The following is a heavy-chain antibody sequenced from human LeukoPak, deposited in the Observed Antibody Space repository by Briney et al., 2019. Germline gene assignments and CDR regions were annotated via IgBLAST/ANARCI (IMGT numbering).Heavy chain of an antibody. V-gene: IGHV6-1*01. D-gene: IGHD6-19*01. J-gene: IGHJ6*04. CDR3: ARGSRAVAGTYYYYGMDV. Sequence: SQTLSLTSAISRDTLSSNRAAWNWVRQSPSRVLEWLGRTYYRSKWYNDYAVSVKSRITINPDTSKNQFSLQLNSVTPEDTAVYYCARGSRAVAGTYYYYGMDVWGKGTTVTVSS. CDR1: RDTLSSNRAA. CDR2: TYYRSKWYN.